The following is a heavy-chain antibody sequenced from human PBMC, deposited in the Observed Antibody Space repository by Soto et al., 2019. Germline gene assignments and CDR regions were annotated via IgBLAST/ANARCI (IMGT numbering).Heavy chain of an antibody. CDR1: GFTFTSSA. V-gene: IGHV1-58*01. CDR2: IVVGSGNT. Sequence: SVKVSCKASGFTFTSSAVQWVRQPRGQRLEWIGWIVVGSGNTNYAQKFQERVTITRDMSTSTAYMELSSLRSEDTAVYYCAAEGYGSGSYLSRYYYYYGMDVWGQGTTVTVSS. CDR3: AAEGYGSGSYLSRYYYYYGMDV. J-gene: IGHJ6*02. D-gene: IGHD3-10*01.